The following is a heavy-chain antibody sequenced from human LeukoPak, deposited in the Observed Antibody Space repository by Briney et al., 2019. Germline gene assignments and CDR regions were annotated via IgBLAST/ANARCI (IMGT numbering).Heavy chain of an antibody. D-gene: IGHD3-22*01. CDR3: ASNPSSGYYLFDY. Sequence: VASVKVSCKASGGTFSSYAISWVRQAPGQGLEWMGGIIPIFGTANYAQKFQGRVTITADESTSTAYMELSSLRSEDTAVYYCASNPSSGYYLFDYWGQGTLVTVSS. CDR2: IIPIFGTA. V-gene: IGHV1-69*13. J-gene: IGHJ4*02. CDR1: GGTFSSYA.